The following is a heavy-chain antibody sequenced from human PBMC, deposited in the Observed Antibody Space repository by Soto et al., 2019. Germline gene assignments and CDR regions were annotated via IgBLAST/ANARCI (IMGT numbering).Heavy chain of an antibody. CDR2: IWYDGTQK. J-gene: IGHJ4*02. Sequence: GGSLRLSCESSVCTFNTYSMHWVRQPPGKWLEWLAAIWYDGTQKYYADSVKGRFIISRDNSKKTLYLEMNSLRAEDTAVYYCARAGGTTLTGLWHFESWGQRTLVSLSS. V-gene: IGHV3-33*01. CDR3: ARAGGTTLTGLWHFES. CDR1: VCTFNTYS. D-gene: IGHD4-17*01.